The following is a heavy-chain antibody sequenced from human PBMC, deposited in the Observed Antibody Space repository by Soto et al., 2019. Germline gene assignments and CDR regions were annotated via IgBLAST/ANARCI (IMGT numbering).Heavy chain of an antibody. Sequence: PSESLSLTCPVSGGSVTNTYCWCWVRQPPGKGLEWIWEWIRGTTNYNPSLRSRVTISRDKSRSQSSLRLTSLNAAATAFYSCARGLFSDWFDSWGQGTLVTVSS. J-gene: IGHJ5*01. CDR2: WIRGTT. CDR3: ARGLFSDWFDS. CDR1: GGSVTNTYC. V-gene: IGHV4-4*02.